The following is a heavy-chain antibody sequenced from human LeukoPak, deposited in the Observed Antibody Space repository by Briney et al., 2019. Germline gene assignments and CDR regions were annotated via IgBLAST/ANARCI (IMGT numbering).Heavy chain of an antibody. CDR1: GFTFSSYS. J-gene: IGHJ4*02. Sequence: GGSLRLSCAASGFTFSSYSMNWVRQAPGKGLEWVSSISSSSSYIYYADSVKGRFTISRDNSKNTLYLQMNSLRAEDTAVYYCAKSGRWLQLVAYYFDYWGQGTLVTVSS. CDR2: ISSSSSYI. CDR3: AKSGRWLQLVAYYFDY. D-gene: IGHD5-12*01. V-gene: IGHV3-21*04.